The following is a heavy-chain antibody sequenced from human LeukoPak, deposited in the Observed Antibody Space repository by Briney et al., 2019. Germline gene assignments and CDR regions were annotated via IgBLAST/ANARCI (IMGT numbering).Heavy chain of an antibody. CDR3: AKPHSGIGAFDY. Sequence: GGSLRLSCAASSFTFSSYNMNWVRQAPGKGLEWVAVISYDGSNKYYADSVKGRFTISRDNSKNTLYLQMNSLRAEDTAVYYCAKPHSGIGAFDYWGQGTLVTVSS. J-gene: IGHJ4*02. D-gene: IGHD3-10*01. CDR2: ISYDGSNK. CDR1: SFTFSSYN. V-gene: IGHV3-30*18.